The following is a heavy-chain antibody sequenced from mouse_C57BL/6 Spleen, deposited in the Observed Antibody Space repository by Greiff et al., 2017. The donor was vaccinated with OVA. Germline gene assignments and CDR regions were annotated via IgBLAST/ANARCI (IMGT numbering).Heavy chain of an antibody. D-gene: IGHD1-1*01. Sequence: EVMLVESGEGLVKPGGSLKLSCAASGFTFSSYAMSWVRQTPEKRLEWVAYISSGGDYIYYADTVKGRFTISRDNARNTLYLQMSSLKLEDTAMYYCTRQHYGSSHYYAMDYWGQGTSVTVSS. CDR1: GFTFSSYA. CDR2: ISSGGDYI. J-gene: IGHJ4*01. CDR3: TRQHYGSSHYYAMDY. V-gene: IGHV5S21*01.